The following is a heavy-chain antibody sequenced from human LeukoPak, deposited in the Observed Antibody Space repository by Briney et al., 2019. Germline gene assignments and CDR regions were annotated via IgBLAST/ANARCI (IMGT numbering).Heavy chain of an antibody. Sequence: GGSLRLSCAGSGFTFRSYWMSWLRQAPGKGLEWVANVNQDGSEKYSVDSVKGRFTISRDNAKNSLFLQMNSLRAEDTAVYYCERDASGWSAYWGQGTLVTVSS. CDR2: VNQDGSEK. V-gene: IGHV3-7*04. J-gene: IGHJ4*02. D-gene: IGHD6-19*01. CDR3: ERDASGWSAY. CDR1: GFTFRSYW.